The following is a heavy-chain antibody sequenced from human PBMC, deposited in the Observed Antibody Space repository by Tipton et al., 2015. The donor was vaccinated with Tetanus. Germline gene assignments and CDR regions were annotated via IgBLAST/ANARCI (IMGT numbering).Heavy chain of an antibody. J-gene: IGHJ6*02. Sequence: TLSLTCAVYGGSFSNYFWRWIRQPPGKGLEWIGEISPSGNTNYNPSLKSRVTISADTSRNQFSLTLSSVTAADTAVYFCARTPDYYYGMDVWGQGTTVTVSS. V-gene: IGHV4-34*01. CDR2: ISPSGNT. CDR3: ARTPDYYYGMDV. CDR1: GGSFSNYF.